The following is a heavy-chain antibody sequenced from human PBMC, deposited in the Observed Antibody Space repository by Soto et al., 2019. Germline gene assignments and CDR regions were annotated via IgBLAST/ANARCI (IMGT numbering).Heavy chain of an antibody. J-gene: IGHJ5*02. CDR3: AKEKGVVAARYNWFDP. CDR1: GFTFSSYA. CDR2: ISGSGGST. D-gene: IGHD2-15*01. Sequence: GGSLRLSCAASGFTFSSYAMSWVRQAPGKGLEWVSAISGSGGSTYYPDSVKGRFTISRDNSKNTLYLQMNSLRAEDTAVYYCAKEKGVVAARYNWFDPWGQGTLVTVSS. V-gene: IGHV3-23*01.